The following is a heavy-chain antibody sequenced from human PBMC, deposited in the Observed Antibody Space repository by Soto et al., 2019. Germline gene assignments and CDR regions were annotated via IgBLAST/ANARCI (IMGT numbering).Heavy chain of an antibody. CDR2: VHISGHS. V-gene: IGHV4-4*02. D-gene: IGHD2-15*01. CDR3: ARVPQGCSAHSCYFDP. Sequence: QVHLQESGPGLVAPSGTLSLTCTLSGGSVRAPDWWSWVRQSPDKGLEWIAEVHISGHSNYNPSLRSRVSGSIDSSKNQFYLNLNSVTAADTAIYYCARVPQGCSAHSCYFDPWGQGTQVTISS. J-gene: IGHJ5*01. CDR1: GGSVRAPDW.